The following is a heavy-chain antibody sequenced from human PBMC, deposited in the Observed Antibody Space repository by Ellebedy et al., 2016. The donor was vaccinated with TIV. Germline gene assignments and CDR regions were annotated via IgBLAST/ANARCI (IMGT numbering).Heavy chain of an antibody. CDR2: ISSSSNTI. Sequence: PGGSLRLSCVASGFTFSSYTMNRVRQAPGKGLEWVSYISSSSNTIYYADSLKGRFTISRDNAKNSLFLQMNSLRDEDTAVYYCARENWAHDAFDIWGQGTMVTVAA. CDR1: GFTFSSYT. V-gene: IGHV3-48*02. D-gene: IGHD7-27*01. J-gene: IGHJ3*02. CDR3: ARENWAHDAFDI.